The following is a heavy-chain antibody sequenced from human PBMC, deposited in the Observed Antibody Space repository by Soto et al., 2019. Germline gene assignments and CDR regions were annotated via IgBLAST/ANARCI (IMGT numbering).Heavy chain of an antibody. CDR2: IYHSGST. J-gene: IGHJ4*01. Sequence: SETLSLTCAVSGGSISSGGYSWSWIRQPPGKGLEWIGYIYHSGSTYYNPSLKSRVTISVDRSKNQFSLKLSSVTAADTAVYYCARSQTTVTYYDYWRHGTLVTVSS. D-gene: IGHD4-17*01. CDR3: ARSQTTVTYYDY. V-gene: IGHV4-30-2*01. CDR1: GGSISSGGYS.